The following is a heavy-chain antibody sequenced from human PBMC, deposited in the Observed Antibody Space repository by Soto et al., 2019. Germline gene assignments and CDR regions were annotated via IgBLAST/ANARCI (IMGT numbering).Heavy chain of an antibody. D-gene: IGHD2-15*01. CDR3: AKSPLGYCSGGSCYPPHYFDY. CDR1: GFTFSNYA. V-gene: IGHV3-23*01. CDR2: VGGSGDST. Sequence: EVQLLDSGGGLVQPGGSLRLSCAASGFTFSNYAMSWVRQAPGKGLEWVSGVGGSGDSTYYADSVKGRFTVSRDNSKDTLYLQMNSLSAEDMAVYYCAKSPLGYCSGGSCYPPHYFDYWGQGTLVTVAS. J-gene: IGHJ4*02.